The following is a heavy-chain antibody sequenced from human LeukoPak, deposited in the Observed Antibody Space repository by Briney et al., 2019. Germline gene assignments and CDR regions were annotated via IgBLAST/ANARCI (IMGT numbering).Heavy chain of an antibody. D-gene: IGHD3-22*01. CDR3: ARGQCRDSSASAFDY. CDR1: GYTFTNYD. V-gene: IGHV1-8*01. CDR2: MNPKSGNT. Sequence: ASVKVSCKASGYTFTNYDINWVRQATGQGLEWMGWMNPKSGNTGYAQKFRGRLTMTRDTSISTAYIELSSLTSEDTAVYYCARGQCRDSSASAFDYWGQGTLVTGSS. J-gene: IGHJ4*02.